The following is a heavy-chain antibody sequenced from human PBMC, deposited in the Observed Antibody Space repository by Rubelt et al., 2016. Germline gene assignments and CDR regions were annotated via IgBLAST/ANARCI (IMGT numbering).Heavy chain of an antibody. CDR2: IYYSGST. Sequence: QVQLQESGPGLVKPSETLSLTCAVSGGSVTSGNYYWSWIRQPPRKGLEWIGYIYYSGSTNYNPALRSRVTISIETSNNQFSLKLSSVTAADTAVYYCARVGLSGYGAPNFDYWGQGTLVTVSS. CDR1: GGSVTSGNYY. CDR3: ARVGLSGYGAPNFDY. J-gene: IGHJ4*02. V-gene: IGHV4-61*01. D-gene: IGHD5-12*01.